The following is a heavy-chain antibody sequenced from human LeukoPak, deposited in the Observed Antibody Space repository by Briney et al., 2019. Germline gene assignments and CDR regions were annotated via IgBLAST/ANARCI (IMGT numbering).Heavy chain of an antibody. J-gene: IGHJ3*02. Sequence: GASAKVSCKASGNTSPTYGICWVRQAPGQGLEWMGWNSAYNVNTNYAQKFQGRVTMTTDTSTSTAYMELRSLRSDDTAVYCCARDGYDYGDPHAFDIWGQGTLVTVSS. CDR3: ARDGYDYGDPHAFDI. V-gene: IGHV1-18*04. D-gene: IGHD4-17*01. CDR1: GNTSPTYG. CDR2: NSAYNVNT.